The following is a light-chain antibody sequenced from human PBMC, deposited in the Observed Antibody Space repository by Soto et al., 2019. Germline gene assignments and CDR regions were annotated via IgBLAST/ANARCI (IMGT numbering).Light chain of an antibody. J-gene: IGKJ3*01. CDR3: QQGRTSPFS. V-gene: IGKV1D-12*01. CDR1: QYIIIW. Sequence: DIQMTQSPSFVSASLGDRVTLTCRASQYIIIWLAWYQQRLGEAPRLLIFSASTPKNGVPARFSGSGSGTEFTLTISGLQPEDVATYYCQQGRTSPFSFGPGTKV. CDR2: SAS.